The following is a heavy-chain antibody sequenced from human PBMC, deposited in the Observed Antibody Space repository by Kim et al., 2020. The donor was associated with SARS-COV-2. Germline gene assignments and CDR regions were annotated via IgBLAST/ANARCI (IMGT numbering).Heavy chain of an antibody. CDR2: IRSKANSYAT. CDR1: GFTFSGST. J-gene: IGHJ3*02. V-gene: IGHV3-73*01. Sequence: GGSLRLSCAASGFTFSGSTMHWVRQASGKGLEWVGRIRSKANSYATAYAASVKYRFSISRDDSKNTAYLQMNSLKTEDTAVYYCTRVNPIAGGWYDAFDIWGQGTMVTVSS. CDR3: TRVNPIAGGWYDAFDI. D-gene: IGHD6-19*01.